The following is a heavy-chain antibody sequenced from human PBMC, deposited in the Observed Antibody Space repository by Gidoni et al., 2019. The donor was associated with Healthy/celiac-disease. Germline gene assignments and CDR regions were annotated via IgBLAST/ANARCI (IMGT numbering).Heavy chain of an antibody. V-gene: IGHV4-30-2*01. CDR2: IYHSGST. J-gene: IGHJ4*02. CDR3: ARGGDSSGYYYSY. Sequence: QLQLQESGSGLVKPSQTLSLTCPVSGGSISSGGYSWRWIMQPPGKGLEWIGYIYHSGSTYYNPSLKSRVTISVDRSKNQFSLKLSSVTAADTAVYYCARGGDSSGYYYSYWGQGTLVTVSS. CDR1: GGSISSGGYS. D-gene: IGHD3-22*01.